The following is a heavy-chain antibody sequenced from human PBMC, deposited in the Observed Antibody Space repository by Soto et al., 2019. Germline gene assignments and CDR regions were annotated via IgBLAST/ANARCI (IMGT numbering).Heavy chain of an antibody. V-gene: IGHV4-30-2*01. J-gene: IGHJ4*02. D-gene: IGHD5-12*01. CDR3: AAGGGLPRYY. CDR2: IYHSGST. CDR1: GGSISRGGYS. Sequence: QLQLQESGSGLVKPSQTMSLTCAVSGGSISRGGYSWSWSRQPPGKGLEWIGYIYHSGSTYYNPSLKSRVTISVDRSKNQFSLKLSSVTAADTAVYYCAAGGGLPRYYWGQGTLVTVSS.